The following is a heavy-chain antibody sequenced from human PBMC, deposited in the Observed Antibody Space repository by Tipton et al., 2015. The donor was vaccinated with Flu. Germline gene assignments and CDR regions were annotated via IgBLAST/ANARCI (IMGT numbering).Heavy chain of an antibody. CDR3: ARGRSDPSGYNSGLPLYYYYYYGMDV. Sequence: TLSLTCTVSGGSISSSSYYWGWIRQPPGKGLEWIGSIYYSGSTYYNPSLKSRVTISVDTSKNQFSLKLSSVTAADTAVYYCARGRSDPSGYNSGLPLYYYYYYGMDVWGQGTTVTVSS. D-gene: IGHD5-18*01. CDR2: IYYSGST. V-gene: IGHV4-39*07. CDR1: GGSISSSSYY. J-gene: IGHJ6*02.